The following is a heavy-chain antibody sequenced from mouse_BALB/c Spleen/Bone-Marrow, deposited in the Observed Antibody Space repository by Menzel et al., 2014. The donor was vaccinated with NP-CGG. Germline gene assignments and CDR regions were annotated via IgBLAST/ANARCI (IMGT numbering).Heavy chain of an antibody. Sequence: VQLQQSGAELAKPGASMKMSCKASDYTFTNYWMHWVKQRPGQGLEWIGYINPSTGYTECNQKFKDKATLTADKSSSTAYMQLSRLTSEDSAVYYCASYRFAYWGQGTLVTVSA. CDR1: DYTFTNYW. D-gene: IGHD2-10*01. J-gene: IGHJ3*01. CDR2: INPSTGYT. CDR3: ASYRFAY. V-gene: IGHV1-7*01.